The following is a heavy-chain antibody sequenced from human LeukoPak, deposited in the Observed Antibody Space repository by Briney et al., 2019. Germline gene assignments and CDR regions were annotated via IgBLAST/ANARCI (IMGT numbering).Heavy chain of an antibody. CDR2: IYSGGST. J-gene: IGHJ4*02. D-gene: IGHD5-12*01. CDR3: AKEKGEYSGHDQLIDY. Sequence: PGGSLRVSCAASGFTVSNHFMSWVRQAPGKGLEWVSIIYSGGSTYYADSVKGRFTISRDNSKNTLYLQMNSLRAEDTAVYYCAKEKGEYSGHDQLIDYWGQGTLVTVSS. V-gene: IGHV3-53*01. CDR1: GFTVSNHF.